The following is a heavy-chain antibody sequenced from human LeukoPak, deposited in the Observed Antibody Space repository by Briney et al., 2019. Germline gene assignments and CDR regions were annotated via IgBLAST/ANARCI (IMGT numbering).Heavy chain of an antibody. Sequence: PGGSLRLSCAASGFTFSSYSMNWVRQAPGKGLEWVSYISSSSSTIYYADSVKGRFTISRDNAKNSLYLQMNSLRAEDTAVYYCARVLYSGYDGWFDPWGQGTLVTVSS. CDR2: ISSSSSTI. CDR3: ARVLYSGYDGWFDP. V-gene: IGHV3-48*01. CDR1: GFTFSSYS. D-gene: IGHD5-12*01. J-gene: IGHJ5*02.